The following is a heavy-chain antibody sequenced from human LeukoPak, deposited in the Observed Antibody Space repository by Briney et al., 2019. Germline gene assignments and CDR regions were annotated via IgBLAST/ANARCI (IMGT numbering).Heavy chain of an antibody. CDR2: IYGGGST. J-gene: IGHJ5*02. V-gene: IGHV3-66*01. CDR1: GFTFSSYS. D-gene: IGHD3-10*01. CDR3: ARDVLYYYGSGSSSNWFDP. Sequence: GGSLRLSCAASGFTFSSYSMNWVRQAPGKGLEWVSVIYGGGSTYYADSVKGRFTISRDNSKNTLYLQMNSLRAEDTAVYYCARDVLYYYGSGSSSNWFDPWGQGTLVTVSS.